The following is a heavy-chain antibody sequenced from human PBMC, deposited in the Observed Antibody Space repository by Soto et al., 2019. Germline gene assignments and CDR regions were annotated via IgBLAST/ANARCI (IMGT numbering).Heavy chain of an antibody. V-gene: IGHV4-59*01. CDR1: GGSMIAYY. CDR2: TYYSGST. D-gene: IGHD6-13*01. CDR3: ARVRGTAGKRYFDY. J-gene: IGHJ4*02. Sequence: SETLSLTCTVSGGSMIAYYWNWMRQPPGKGLQWIGYTYYSGSTTYNPSLKSRATISVDSSKNQFSLKLDSVTPADTAVYYCARVRGTAGKRYFDYWGPGTLVTVSS.